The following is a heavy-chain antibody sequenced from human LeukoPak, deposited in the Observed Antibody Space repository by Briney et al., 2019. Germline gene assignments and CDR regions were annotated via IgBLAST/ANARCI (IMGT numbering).Heavy chain of an antibody. J-gene: IGHJ4*02. D-gene: IGHD2-2*01. Sequence: GGSLRLSCAASGFTFSDYYMSWIRQAPGKGLEWVSYISSGGSTIYYADSVKGRFTISRDNSKNTLYLQMNSLRAEDTAVYYCAKGIFLCSSTSCSFDYDYWGQGTLVTVSS. CDR1: GFTFSDYY. V-gene: IGHV3-11*01. CDR2: ISSGGSTI. CDR3: AKGIFLCSSTSCSFDYDY.